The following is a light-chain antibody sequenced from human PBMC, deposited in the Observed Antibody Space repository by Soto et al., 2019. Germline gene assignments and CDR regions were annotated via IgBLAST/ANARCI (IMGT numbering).Light chain of an antibody. CDR3: HQYNQWPRT. J-gene: IGKJ1*01. V-gene: IGKV3-15*01. Sequence: EIVMTQYPPTLSASPGERVTLSCRASQNIAGNLAWYQQKPGQAPRLLIDNASTRATGVPARFSGSGSETEFALVITSLQSEDFAVYFCHQYNQWPRTFGQGTKVDIK. CDR2: NAS. CDR1: QNIAGN.